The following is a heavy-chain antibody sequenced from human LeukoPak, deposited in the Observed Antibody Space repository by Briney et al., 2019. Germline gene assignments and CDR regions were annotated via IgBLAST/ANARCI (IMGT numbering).Heavy chain of an antibody. Sequence: GASVKVSCKASGYTFTGYYMHWVRQAPGQGLEWMGWISPNSGDTKYAQKFQGRVTMTRDTSISTAYMEMSSLRSDDTAVYYCATNRGGTDRYFHDWGQGTLVTVSS. D-gene: IGHD3-10*01. V-gene: IGHV1-2*02. CDR1: GYTFTGYY. J-gene: IGHJ1*01. CDR2: ISPNSGDT. CDR3: ATNRGGTDRYFHD.